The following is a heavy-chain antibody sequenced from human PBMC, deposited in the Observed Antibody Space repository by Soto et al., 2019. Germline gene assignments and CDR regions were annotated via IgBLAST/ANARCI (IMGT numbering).Heavy chain of an antibody. CDR1: GYTFTSYG. J-gene: IGHJ6*02. CDR3: ARDQAAADSYYYYGMDV. D-gene: IGHD6-13*01. V-gene: IGHV1-18*01. CDR2: ISAYNGNT. Sequence: QVQLVQSGAEVKKPGASVKVSCKASGYTFTSYGISWVRQAPGQGLEWMGWISAYNGNTNYAQKLQGRVTMTTDTCMSTGYMEQRSLRSDDTAVYYCARDQAAADSYYYYGMDVWGQGTTVSVSS.